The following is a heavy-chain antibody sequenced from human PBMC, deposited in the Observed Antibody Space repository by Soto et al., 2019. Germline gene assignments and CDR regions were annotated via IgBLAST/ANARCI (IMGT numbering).Heavy chain of an antibody. D-gene: IGHD3-10*01. CDR1: GFIFSSYW. CDR2: IKQDGSEK. J-gene: IGHJ4*02. V-gene: IGHV3-7*05. CDR3: ARSNGSAFDY. Sequence: GGSLRLSCVGSGFIFSSYWMSWVRQAPGKGLEWVANIKQDGSEKYYVDSVKGRFTTSRDNAKNSLYLQMNSLRVEDTAVYYCARSNGSAFDYWGQGTLVTVSS.